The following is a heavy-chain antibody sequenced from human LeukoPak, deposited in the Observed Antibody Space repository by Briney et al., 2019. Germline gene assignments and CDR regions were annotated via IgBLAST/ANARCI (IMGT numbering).Heavy chain of an antibody. CDR2: IYYSGST. J-gene: IGHJ3*02. CDR3: ARGGSPDI. CDR1: GVSVNSGDYF. D-gene: IGHD2-15*01. Sequence: SETLSLTCTVSGVSVNSGDYFWSWIRQPPGKGLEWIGYIYYSGSTYYNPSLKSRVTISVDTSKNQFSLKLTSVTAADTAVYYCARGGSPDIWGQGTMVTVSS. V-gene: IGHV4-30-4*01.